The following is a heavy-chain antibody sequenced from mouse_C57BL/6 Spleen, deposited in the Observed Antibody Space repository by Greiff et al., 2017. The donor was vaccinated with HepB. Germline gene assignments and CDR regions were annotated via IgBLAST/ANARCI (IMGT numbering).Heavy chain of an antibody. CDR3: TTVLRSSYYFDY. V-gene: IGHV14-1*01. D-gene: IGHD1-1*01. J-gene: IGHJ2*01. CDR1: GFNIKDYY. CDR2: IDPEDGDT. Sequence: EVQLQQSGAELVRPGASVKLSCTASGFNIKDYYMHWVKQRPEQGLEWIGRIDPEDGDTEYAPKFQGKATMTADTSSNTAYLQLRSLTSEDTAVYYCTTVLRSSYYFDYWGQGTTLTVSS.